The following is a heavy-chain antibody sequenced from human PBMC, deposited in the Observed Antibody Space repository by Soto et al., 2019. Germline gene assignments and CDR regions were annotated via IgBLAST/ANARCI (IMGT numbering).Heavy chain of an antibody. CDR2: ISGSGGST. CDR3: ANVVEQWLGPRKPTRNFDY. J-gene: IGHJ4*02. Sequence: GGSLRLSCAASGFTFSSYAMSWVRQAPGKGLEWVSAISGSGGSTYYADSVKGRFTISRDNSKNTLYLQMNSLRAEDTAVYYCANVVEQWLGPRKPTRNFDYWGQGTLVTVSS. D-gene: IGHD6-19*01. V-gene: IGHV3-23*01. CDR1: GFTFSSYA.